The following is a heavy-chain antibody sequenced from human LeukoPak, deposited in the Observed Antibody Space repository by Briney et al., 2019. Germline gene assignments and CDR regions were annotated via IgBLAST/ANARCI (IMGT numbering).Heavy chain of an antibody. D-gene: IGHD3-22*01. CDR1: GGSISSGSYY. J-gene: IGHJ4*02. Sequence: SETLSLTCTVSGGSISSGSYYWSWIRQPAEKGLEWIGRIYTSGSTNYNPSLKSRVTISVDTSKNQFSLKLSSVTAADTAVYYCARYDSSGYYYFDYWGQGTLVTVSS. V-gene: IGHV4-61*02. CDR2: IYTSGST. CDR3: ARYDSSGYYYFDY.